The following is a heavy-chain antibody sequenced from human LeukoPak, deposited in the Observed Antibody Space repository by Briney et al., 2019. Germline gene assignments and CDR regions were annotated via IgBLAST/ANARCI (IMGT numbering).Heavy chain of an antibody. D-gene: IGHD6-13*01. CDR2: INQSGST. V-gene: IGHV4-34*01. CDR3: ARGGSSWQSFDY. CDR1: GGSFSGYY. Sequence: SETLSLTCAVYGGSFSGYYWSWIRQPPGEGLEWIGEINQSGSTNYNPSLERRVTMSVDTSKNRVFLKLSSVTAADTAVYYCARGGSSWQSFDYWGQGTLVTVSS. J-gene: IGHJ4*02.